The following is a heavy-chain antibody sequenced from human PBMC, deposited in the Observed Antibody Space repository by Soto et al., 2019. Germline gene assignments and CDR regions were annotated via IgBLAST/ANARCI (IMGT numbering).Heavy chain of an antibody. CDR1: GGTFSSYA. V-gene: IGHV1-69*13. Sequence: SVKVSCKASGGTFSSYAISWVRQAPGQGLEWMGGIIPIFGTANYAQKFQGRVTITADESTSTAYMELSSLRSEDTAMYYCARSPYDSSGYYLTMRAFDIWGQGTMVTVSS. J-gene: IGHJ3*02. CDR3: ARSPYDSSGYYLTMRAFDI. D-gene: IGHD3-22*01. CDR2: IIPIFGTA.